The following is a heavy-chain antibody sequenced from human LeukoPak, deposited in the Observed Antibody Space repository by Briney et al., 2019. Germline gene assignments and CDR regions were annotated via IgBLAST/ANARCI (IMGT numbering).Heavy chain of an antibody. CDR3: VITMIVVAGSDY. CDR1: GYTFTSYY. Sequence: ASVKVSCKASGYTFTSYYMHWVRQAPGQGLEWMGIINPSGGSTSYAQKFQGRVTMTRDTSTSAVYMELSSLRSEDTAVYYCVITMIVVAGSDYWGQGTLVTLSS. D-gene: IGHD3-22*01. J-gene: IGHJ4*02. CDR2: INPSGGST. V-gene: IGHV1-46*03.